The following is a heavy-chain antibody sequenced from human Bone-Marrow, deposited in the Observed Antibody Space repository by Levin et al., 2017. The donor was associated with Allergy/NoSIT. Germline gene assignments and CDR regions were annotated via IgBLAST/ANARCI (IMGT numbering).Heavy chain of an antibody. J-gene: IGHJ6*02. CDR2: IKSKTDGGTA. V-gene: IGHV3-15*01. D-gene: IGHD3-9*01. CDR1: GFTFSNAW. Sequence: SCAASGFTFSNAWMSWVRQAPGKGLEWVGRIKSKTDGGTADYAAPVKGRFTISRDDSKTTLYLQMNSLKTEDTAVYYCTTCFDRGYYYYAMDVWGQGTTVTVSS. CDR3: TTCFDRGYYYYAMDV.